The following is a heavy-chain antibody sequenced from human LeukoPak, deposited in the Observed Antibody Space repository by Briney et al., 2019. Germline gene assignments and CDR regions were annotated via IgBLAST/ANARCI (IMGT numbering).Heavy chain of an antibody. CDR3: ARGLDGSFDY. CDR1: GFTFSSYW. V-gene: IGHV3-74*01. J-gene: IGHJ4*02. CDR2: IYIDGSST. D-gene: IGHD1-14*01. Sequence: GGSLRLSCAASGFTFSSYWMHWVRQAPGKGLVWVSRIYIDGSSTSYADSVKGRFTISRDNTKNTLYLQMNSLRDEDTAVYYCARGLDGSFDYWGLGTLVTVSS.